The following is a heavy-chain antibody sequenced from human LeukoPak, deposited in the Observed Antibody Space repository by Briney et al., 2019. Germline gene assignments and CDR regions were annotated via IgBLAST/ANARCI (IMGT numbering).Heavy chain of an antibody. Sequence: PSETLSLTCAVYGGSFSGYYWSWIRQPPGKGLEWIGEINHSGSTNYNPSLKSRVTISVDTSKNQFSLKLSSVTAADTAVHYCARIEDYDSSGYYPGLIDYWGQGTLVTVSS. CDR1: GGSFSGYY. V-gene: IGHV4-34*01. J-gene: IGHJ4*02. D-gene: IGHD3-22*01. CDR3: ARIEDYDSSGYYPGLIDY. CDR2: INHSGST.